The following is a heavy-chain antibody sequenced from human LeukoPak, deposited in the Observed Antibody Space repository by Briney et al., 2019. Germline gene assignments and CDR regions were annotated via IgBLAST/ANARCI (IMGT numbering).Heavy chain of an antibody. CDR2: ISGSGGST. CDR3: AKALEVVPAAKGGYFDY. J-gene: IGHJ4*02. CDR1: GFTFITYG. D-gene: IGHD2-2*01. Sequence: GGSLRLSCAASGFTFITYGMHWVRQAPGKGLEWVSAISGSGGSTYYADSVKGRFTISRDNSKNTLYLQMNSLRAEDTAVYYCAKALEVVPAAKGGYFDYWGQGTLVTVSS. V-gene: IGHV3-23*01.